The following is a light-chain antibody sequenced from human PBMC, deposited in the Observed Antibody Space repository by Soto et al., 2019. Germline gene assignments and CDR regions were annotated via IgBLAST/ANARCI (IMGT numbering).Light chain of an antibody. CDR2: EVT. V-gene: IGLV2-8*01. CDR3: SSYAGSNFVV. J-gene: IGLJ2*01. CDR1: SSDVGGYNY. Sequence: QSALTQPPSASGSPGQSVTISCTGTSSDVGGYNYVSWYQQHPGKAPKLMIYEVTKRPSGVPDRFSGSKSDNTASLTVSGLHAEDEADYYCSSYAGSNFVVFGGGTKLTVL.